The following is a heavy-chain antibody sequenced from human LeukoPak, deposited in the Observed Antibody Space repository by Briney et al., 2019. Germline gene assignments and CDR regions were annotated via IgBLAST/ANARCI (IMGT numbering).Heavy chain of an antibody. V-gene: IGHV4-59*12. CDR1: GASMRSFY. CDR3: ARGLSSTRRESDY. CDR2: IDYTGTT. D-gene: IGHD2-2*01. J-gene: IGHJ4*02. Sequence: PSETLSLTCSVSGASMRSFYWSWIRQPPGEGLEWIGYIDYTGTTSYNPSLKSRVTISIDTSKKQFSLRLTSVAAADTAVYFCARGLSSTRRESDYWGQGTLVTVST.